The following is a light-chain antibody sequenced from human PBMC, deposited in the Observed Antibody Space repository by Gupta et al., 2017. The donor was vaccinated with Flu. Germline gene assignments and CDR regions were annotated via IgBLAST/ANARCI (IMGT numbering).Light chain of an antibody. CDR3: ATWDDGLNDYV. CDR2: RNN. Sequence: QSVLTQPPSASGPPGQRVTISCCGDRSNIGSNSVSWYQQLPGAAPKLLMYRNNQRPSGVSDRFSGSQSGTSASLAISGLQSEDEADYYCATWDDGLNDYVFGSATKVTVL. J-gene: IGLJ1*01. CDR1: RSNIGSNS. V-gene: IGLV1-44*01.